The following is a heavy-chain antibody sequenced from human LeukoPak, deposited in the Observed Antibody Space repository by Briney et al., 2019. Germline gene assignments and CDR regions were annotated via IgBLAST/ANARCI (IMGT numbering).Heavy chain of an antibody. CDR3: VIGIVEAGADAYGG. J-gene: IGHJ3*01. CDR1: RYTFTSYD. CDR2: MNPNSGKT. V-gene: IGHV1-8*03. D-gene: IGHD1-26*01. Sequence: ASVKVSCKASRYTFTSYDIYWVRHATGDGLEWMGWMNPNSGKTGYVQKFQGRVTITRKTPISTDYMERSGLRAARTTVCLFVIGIVEAGADAYGGWGQRITVT.